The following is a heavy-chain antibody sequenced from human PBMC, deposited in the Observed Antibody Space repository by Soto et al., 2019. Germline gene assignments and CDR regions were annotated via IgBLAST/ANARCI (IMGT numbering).Heavy chain of an antibody. CDR2: INAGNGNT. D-gene: IGHD4-17*01. V-gene: IGHV1-3*01. Sequence: QVQLVQSGAEVKKPGASVKVSCKASGYTFTSYAMHWVRQAPGQRLEWMGWINAGNGNTKYSQKFQGRVTITRDTSASTAYMELSSLRAEDTAVYYCARDYADYVGNYWGQGTLVTVSS. J-gene: IGHJ4*02. CDR1: GYTFTSYA. CDR3: ARDYADYVGNY.